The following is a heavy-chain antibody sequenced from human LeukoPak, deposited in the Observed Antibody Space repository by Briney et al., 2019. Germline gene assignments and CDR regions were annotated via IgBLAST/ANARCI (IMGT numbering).Heavy chain of an antibody. D-gene: IGHD3-22*01. V-gene: IGHV1-69*04. CDR2: IIPIFGIA. J-gene: IGHJ4*02. CDR1: GGTFSSYA. CDR3: AKGGSYYYDSSGYLGY. Sequence: GASVKVSCKASGGTFSSYAISWVRQAPGQGLEWMGRIIPIFGIANYAQKFQGRVTITADKSTSTAYMELSSLRSEDTAVYYCAKGGSYYYDSSGYLGYWGQGTLVTVSS.